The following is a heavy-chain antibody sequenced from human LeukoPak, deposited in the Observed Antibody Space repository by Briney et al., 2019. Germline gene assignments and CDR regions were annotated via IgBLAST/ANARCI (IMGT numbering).Heavy chain of an antibody. CDR3: ARLRSANYYGSGSYYNRFDY. Sequence: SETLSLTCTVSGASLSSYSWGWVRPPPGGGLEWSGDISYSGSTNYHSSLKSRVPISLDASKNQLYLKLRSVAAPETAVYYCARLRSANYYGSGSYYNRFDYWGQGTLVTVSS. V-gene: IGHV4-59*12. D-gene: IGHD3-10*01. J-gene: IGHJ4*02. CDR2: ISYSGST. CDR1: GASLSSYS.